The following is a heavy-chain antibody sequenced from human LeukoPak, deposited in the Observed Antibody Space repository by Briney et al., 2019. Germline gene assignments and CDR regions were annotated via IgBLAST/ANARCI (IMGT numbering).Heavy chain of an antibody. V-gene: IGHV3-13*05. CDR1: GFTFSSYD. CDR3: AREDYYYGMDV. J-gene: IGHJ6*04. Sequence: GGSLRLSCAASGFTFSSYDMHWVRQATGKGLEWVSAIGTAGDPYYPGSVKGRFTISRENAKNSLYLQTNSLRAGDTAVYYCAREDYYYGMDVWGKGTTVTVSS. CDR2: IGTAGDP.